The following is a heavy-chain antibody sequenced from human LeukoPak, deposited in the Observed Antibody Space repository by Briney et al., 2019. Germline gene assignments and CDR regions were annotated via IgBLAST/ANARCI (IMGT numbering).Heavy chain of an antibody. Sequence: PSQTLSLTCTVSGGSISSGSYYWSWIRQPAGKGLEWIGRIYTSGSTNYNPSLKSRVTISVATSKNQFSLKLSSVTAADTAVYYCAREWFGELFPKNWFDPWGQGTLVTVSS. J-gene: IGHJ5*02. CDR1: GGSISSGSYY. V-gene: IGHV4-61*02. CDR2: IYTSGST. CDR3: AREWFGELFPKNWFDP. D-gene: IGHD3-10*01.